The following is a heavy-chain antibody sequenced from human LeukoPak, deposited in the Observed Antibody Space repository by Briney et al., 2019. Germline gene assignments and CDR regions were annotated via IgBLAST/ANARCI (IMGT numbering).Heavy chain of an antibody. V-gene: IGHV3-74*01. J-gene: IGHJ4*02. Sequence: GGSLRLSCAASGFTFSSYWMNWVRQAPGKGLVWVSRIASDGSSTTYADSVKGRFSISRDSAKNTLYLQMNGLRVEDTAVYYCARGRPHGNDYWGQGTLVTVSS. CDR1: GFTFSSYW. CDR3: ARGRPHGNDY. CDR2: IASDGSST. D-gene: IGHD4-23*01.